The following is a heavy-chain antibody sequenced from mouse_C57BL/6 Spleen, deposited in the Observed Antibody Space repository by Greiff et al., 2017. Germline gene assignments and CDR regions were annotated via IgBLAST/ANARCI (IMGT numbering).Heavy chain of an antibody. CDR2: ISDGGSYT. CDR3: ARRGRAMDY. Sequence: EVHLVESGGGLVKPGGSLKLSCAASGFTFSSYAMSWVRQTPEKRLEWVATISDGGSYTYYPDNVKGRFPISRDNAKNNLYLQMSHLKSEDTAMYYCARRGRAMDYWGQGTSVTVSS. J-gene: IGHJ4*01. CDR1: GFTFSSYA. D-gene: IGHD3-3*01. V-gene: IGHV5-4*03.